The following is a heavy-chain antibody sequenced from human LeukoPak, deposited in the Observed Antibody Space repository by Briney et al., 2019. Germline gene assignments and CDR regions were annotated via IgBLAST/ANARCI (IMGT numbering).Heavy chain of an antibody. CDR3: ASAATYSVDY. CDR2: LYYSWST. V-gene: IGHV4-39*01. Sequence: PSETLSLTCTVSGGSVSSSFYSWGCIRQPPGKGLEWIGSLYYSWSTHYNPSLKSRVTMSVDTSKTQISLKLSSVTPSDTAVYFCASAATYSVDYWGQGTLVTVSS. D-gene: IGHD2-15*01. J-gene: IGHJ4*02. CDR1: GGSVSSSFYS.